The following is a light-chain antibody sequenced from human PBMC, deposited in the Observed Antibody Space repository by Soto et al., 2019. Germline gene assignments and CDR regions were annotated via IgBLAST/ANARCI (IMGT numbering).Light chain of an antibody. CDR1: SNDISPYNY. CDR3: SSYAGSNNFV. Sequence: QSALTQPASVSGAPGQSITISCTGTSNDISPYNYVSWYRHHPGQAPQLVIYEVTKRPSGVPDRFSGSKSDNTAFLTVFGLQAEDEADYYCSSYAGSNNFVFGTGTKLTVL. V-gene: IGLV2-8*01. CDR2: EVT. J-gene: IGLJ1*01.